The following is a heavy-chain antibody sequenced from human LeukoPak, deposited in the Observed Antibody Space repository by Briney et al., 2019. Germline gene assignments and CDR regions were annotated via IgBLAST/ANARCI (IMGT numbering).Heavy chain of an antibody. CDR1: GGSISSGDYY. Sequence: SQTLSLTCTVSGGSISSGDYYWSWIRQPPGKGLEWIGYIYYSGSPYYNPSLKSRVTISVDTSKNQFSLKLSSVTAADTAVYYCARGRSGGYSYGYHPDYFDYWGQGTLVTVSS. D-gene: IGHD5-18*01. V-gene: IGHV4-30-4*01. CDR3: ARGRSGGYSYGYHPDYFDY. J-gene: IGHJ4*02. CDR2: IYYSGSP.